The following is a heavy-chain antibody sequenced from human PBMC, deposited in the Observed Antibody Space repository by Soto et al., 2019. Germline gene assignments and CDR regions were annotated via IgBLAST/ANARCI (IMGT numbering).Heavy chain of an antibody. CDR2: IYYSGST. D-gene: IGHD1-26*01. CDR1: GGSISSSSYY. J-gene: IGHJ2*01. CDR3: ACQHRGVVGATTSYRYFDR. Sequence: QLQLQESGPGLVKPSETLSLTCTVSGGSISSSSYYWGWIRQPPGKGLEWIGSIYYSGSTYYNPSLKSRVTTSVDTSQIQFSLKLSSVTAADTAVYYCACQHRGVVGATTSYRYFDRWGRGTLVTVSS. V-gene: IGHV4-39*01.